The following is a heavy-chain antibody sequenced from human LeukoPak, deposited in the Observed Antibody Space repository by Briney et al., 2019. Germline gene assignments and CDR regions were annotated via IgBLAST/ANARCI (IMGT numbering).Heavy chain of an antibody. Sequence: SETLSLTCTVSGGSIRSYYWSWIRQPAGQGLEWIGRIYNSGRTDYSPSLKSRVTISVDTSKNQFSLKLSSVTAADTAVYYCASTNHDFWSGYSKYWGQGTLVTVSS. CDR1: GGSIRSYY. V-gene: IGHV4-4*07. J-gene: IGHJ4*02. D-gene: IGHD3-3*01. CDR3: ASTNHDFWSGYSKY. CDR2: IYNSGRT.